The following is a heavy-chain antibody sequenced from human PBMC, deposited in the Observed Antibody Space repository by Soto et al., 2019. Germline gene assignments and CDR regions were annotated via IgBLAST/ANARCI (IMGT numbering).Heavy chain of an antibody. CDR2: IWYDGSNK. CDR3: ARDPKSYSSSGWFDP. Sequence: GGSLRLSCAASGFTFSSYGMHWVRQAPGKGLERVAVIWYDGSNKYYADSVKGRFTISRDNSKNTLYLQMNSLRAEDTAVYYCARDPKSYSSSGWFDPWGQGTLVTVSS. D-gene: IGHD6-6*01. V-gene: IGHV3-33*01. J-gene: IGHJ5*02. CDR1: GFTFSSYG.